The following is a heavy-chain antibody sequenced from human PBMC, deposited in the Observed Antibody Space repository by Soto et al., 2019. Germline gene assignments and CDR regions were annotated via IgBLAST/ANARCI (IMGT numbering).Heavy chain of an antibody. V-gene: IGHV3-33*01. CDR1: GFTFSSYG. CDR3: ARVGRMIAEDHDAFDI. CDR2: IWYDGSNK. J-gene: IGHJ3*02. Sequence: GSLRLSCAASGFTFSSYGMHWVRQAPGKGLEWVAVIWYDGSNKYYADSVKGRFTISRDNSKNTLYLQMNSLRAEDTAVYYCARVGRMIAEDHDAFDIWGQGTMVTVSS. D-gene: IGHD3-22*01.